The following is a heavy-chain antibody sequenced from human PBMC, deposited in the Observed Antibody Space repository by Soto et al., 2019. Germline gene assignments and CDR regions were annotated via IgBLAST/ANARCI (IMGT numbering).Heavy chain of an antibody. D-gene: IGHD2-15*01. CDR2: ISSGSSYK. V-gene: IGHV3-11*06. CDR3: ARSYTYCSGGSCYVWGH. CDR1: GFILSDYD. Sequence: QVQLVESGGGWVKPGGSLRLSCATSGFILSDYDMSWIRQAPGKGLEWISYISSGSSYKSYADSVQCRFTVSRDNAKNSVYLQLNSLRAEDTGVYFCARSYTYCSGGSCYVWGHWGQRTPFPVPS. J-gene: IGHJ4*02.